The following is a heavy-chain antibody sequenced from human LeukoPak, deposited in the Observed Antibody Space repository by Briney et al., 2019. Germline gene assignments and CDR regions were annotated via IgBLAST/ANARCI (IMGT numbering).Heavy chain of an antibody. CDR3: ARDHNDGYNFY. D-gene: IGHD3-22*01. CDR1: GFGFSSDW. V-gene: IGHV3-7*01. CDR2: IKEDGSAT. J-gene: IGHJ4*02. Sequence: PGGSLRLSCVAYGFGFSSDWMTWVRQAPGKGLEWVANIKEDGSATYYADSVKGRFIISRDNAKNSLYLQMNSLRVEDTAVYFCARDHNDGYNFYWGQGAVVTVSS.